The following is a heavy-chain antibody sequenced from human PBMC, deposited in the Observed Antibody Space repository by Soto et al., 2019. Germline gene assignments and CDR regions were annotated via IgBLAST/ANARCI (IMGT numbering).Heavy chain of an antibody. V-gene: IGHV1-2*04. D-gene: IGHD2-15*01. J-gene: IGHJ3*02. CDR2: INPNSGGT. CDR1: GYTFTGYY. Sequence: ASVKVSCKASGYTFTGYYMHWVRQAPGQGLEWMGWINPNSGGTNYAQKFQCWVTMTRDTSISTAYMELIRLRPDDTAVYYCARSPDIVVVVAATFEGAVDIWGQGTMVTVSS. CDR3: ARSPDIVVVVAATFEGAVDI.